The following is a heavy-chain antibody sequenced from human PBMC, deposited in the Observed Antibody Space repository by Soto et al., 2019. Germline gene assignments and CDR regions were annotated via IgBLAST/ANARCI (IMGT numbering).Heavy chain of an antibody. J-gene: IGHJ4*02. CDR2: ISSSTSHT. D-gene: IGHD6-13*01. CDR3: ARGRGAAADDFDF. V-gene: IGHV3-11*05. CDR1: GFTFSDYY. Sequence: QVQLVESGGGLVKPGGSLRLSCAVSGFTFSDYYMTWIRQAPGKGLEWVSYISSSTSHTNYADSVKGRFTSSRDNAKNSLFLQMNSLRAEDTAVYYCARGRGAAADDFDFWGQGTLVTVSS.